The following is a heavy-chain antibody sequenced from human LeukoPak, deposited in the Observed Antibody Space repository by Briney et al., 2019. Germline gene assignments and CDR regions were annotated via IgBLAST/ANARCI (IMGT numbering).Heavy chain of an antibody. V-gene: IGHV3-7*01. J-gene: IGHJ4*02. D-gene: IGHD6-19*01. CDR1: GFTFSSYW. Sequence: PRGSLRLSCAASGFTFSSYWMSWVRQAPGKGLEWVANIKQDGSDKYYVDSVKGRFTISRDNAKNSLYLQMNSLRAEDTAVYYCARVLSGWYYFDYWGQGTLVTVSS. CDR2: IKQDGSDK. CDR3: ARVLSGWYYFDY.